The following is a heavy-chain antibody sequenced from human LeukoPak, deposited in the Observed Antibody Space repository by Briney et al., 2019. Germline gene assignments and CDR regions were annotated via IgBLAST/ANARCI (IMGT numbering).Heavy chain of an antibody. D-gene: IGHD3-10*01. CDR2: INWNGSGA. CDR1: GFTFDDYG. CDR3: ARGLWFGELLSEDYFDY. J-gene: IGHJ4*02. Sequence: GGSLRLSCAASGFTFDDYGMSWVRQVPGKGLEWASGINWNGSGAGYADSVKGRFTISRDNAKNSLYLQMNSLRAEDTAVYYCARGLWFGELLSEDYFDYWGQGTLVTVSS. V-gene: IGHV3-20*04.